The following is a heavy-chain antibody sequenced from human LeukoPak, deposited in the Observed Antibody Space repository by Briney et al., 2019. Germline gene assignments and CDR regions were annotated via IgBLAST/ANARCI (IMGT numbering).Heavy chain of an antibody. D-gene: IGHD6-6*01. Sequence: PGGSLRLSCAASGFTFSSYWMSWVRQAPGKGLEWVANIKQDESEKYYVDSLKGRFTISRDNAKNSLYLQMNSLRAEDTAVYYCARGPYTSSNYFDYWGQGTLVTVSS. V-gene: IGHV3-7*01. CDR3: ARGPYTSSNYFDY. CDR2: IKQDESEK. J-gene: IGHJ4*02. CDR1: GFTFSSYW.